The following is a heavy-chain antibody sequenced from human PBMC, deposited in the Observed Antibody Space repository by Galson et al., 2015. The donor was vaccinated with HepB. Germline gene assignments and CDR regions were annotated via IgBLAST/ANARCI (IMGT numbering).Heavy chain of an antibody. D-gene: IGHD6-6*01. J-gene: IGHJ3*02. CDR2: IYTSGST. CDR1: GGSISSGSYY. V-gene: IGHV4-61*02. Sequence: TLSLTCTVSGGSISSGSYYWSWIRQPAGKGLEWIGRIYTSGSTKYNPSLKSRVTMSVDTSKNQFSLKLSSVTAADTAVYYCARAKALEAFEIWGQGTMVTVSS. CDR3: ARAKALEAFEI.